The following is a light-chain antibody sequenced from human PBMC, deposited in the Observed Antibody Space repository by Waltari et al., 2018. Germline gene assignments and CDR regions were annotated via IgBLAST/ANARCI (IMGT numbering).Light chain of an antibody. J-gene: IGLJ2*01. CDR1: ISNIGAIYD. V-gene: IGLV1-40*01. CDR2: GNS. CDR3: QSYDNSLGASV. Sequence: QSVLTQPPSVSGAPGQRVTISCTGSISNIGAIYDVHWYQQLPGTAPKLLIYGNSDGPSGVPDGFAGSKAGTSAALAITGLQPEDEAYYYCQSYDNSLGASVFGGGTKLTVL.